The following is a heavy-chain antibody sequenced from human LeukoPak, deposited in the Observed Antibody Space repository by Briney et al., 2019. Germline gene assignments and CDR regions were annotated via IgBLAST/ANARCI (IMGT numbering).Heavy chain of an antibody. V-gene: IGHV3-64D*06. D-gene: IGHD4-17*01. Sequence: GGSLRLSCSASGFTFSDYAMYWVRQAPGKGLEYVSVISNNGGSTCYADSVKGRFTISRDSSKNTLYLQMSSLGAEDTALYYCVATTVKNCGQGTLVTVSS. CDR2: ISNNGGST. CDR3: VATTVKN. J-gene: IGHJ4*02. CDR1: GFTFSDYA.